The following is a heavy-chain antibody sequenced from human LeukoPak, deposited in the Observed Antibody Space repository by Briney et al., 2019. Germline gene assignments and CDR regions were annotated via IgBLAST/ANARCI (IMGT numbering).Heavy chain of an antibody. J-gene: IGHJ4*02. CDR2: ISYDGSNK. CDR1: GFTFSTYT. Sequence: GGSLRLSCAASGFTFSTYTMHWVRQAPGKGLEWVALISYDGSNKHYPNSVKGRFTISRDNSKNTLYLQMNSLRGEDTAVYYCARDRAYGDKGLDYWGQGTLVTVSS. CDR3: ARDRAYGDKGLDY. V-gene: IGHV3-30-3*01. D-gene: IGHD2-21*01.